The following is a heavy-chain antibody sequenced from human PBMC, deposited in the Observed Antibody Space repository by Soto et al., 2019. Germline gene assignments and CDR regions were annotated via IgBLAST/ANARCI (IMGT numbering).Heavy chain of an antibody. Sequence: QVQLVQSGAEEKKPGASVKVSCKASGYTFTSHAMHWVRQAPGQRLEWMGWINAGNGNTKYSQKFQGRVTITTDTSASTGYMELSSLRSEDTAEYYCARDGIAAAGTSWFDPWGQGTLVTVSS. V-gene: IGHV1-3*05. CDR3: ARDGIAAAGTSWFDP. CDR1: GYTFTSHA. CDR2: INAGNGNT. J-gene: IGHJ5*02. D-gene: IGHD6-13*01.